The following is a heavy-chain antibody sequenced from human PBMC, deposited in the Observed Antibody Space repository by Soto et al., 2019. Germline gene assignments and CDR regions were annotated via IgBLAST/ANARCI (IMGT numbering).Heavy chain of an antibody. V-gene: IGHV4-34*01. CDR3: AWGGYYGSGSYYKVYYYYGMDV. CDR1: GGSFSGYY. J-gene: IGHJ6*02. Sequence: PSETLSLTCAVYGGSFSGYYWNWIRQPPGKGLEWIGEINHSGSTNYNPSLKSRVTISVDTSKNQFSLKLSSVTAADTAVYYCAWGGYYGSGSYYKVYYYYGMDVWGQGTTVTVSS. CDR2: INHSGST. D-gene: IGHD3-10*01.